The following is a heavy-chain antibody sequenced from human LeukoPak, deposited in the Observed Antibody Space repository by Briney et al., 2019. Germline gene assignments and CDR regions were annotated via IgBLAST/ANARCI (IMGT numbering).Heavy chain of an antibody. CDR3: ARDESTSILWW. Sequence: ASVKVSCKASGYTFFNYYMHWVRQAPGQGLEWMGIINPSGGSTSYAQKFQGRVTMTRDTSTSTVYMELSSLRSEDTAVYYCARDESTSILWWWGQGTLVTVSS. CDR2: INPSGGST. D-gene: IGHD2-21*01. V-gene: IGHV1-46*01. CDR1: GYTFFNYY. J-gene: IGHJ1*01.